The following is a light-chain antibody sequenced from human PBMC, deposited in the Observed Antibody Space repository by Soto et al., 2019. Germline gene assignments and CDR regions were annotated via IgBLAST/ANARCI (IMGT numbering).Light chain of an antibody. CDR2: GNS. CDR1: SSNIGAGYD. V-gene: IGLV1-40*01. J-gene: IGLJ3*02. Sequence: QSVVTQPPSVSGAPGQRVTISCTGSSSNIGAGYDVHWYQQHPGTAPKLLIYGNSNRPSGVPDRFSGSKSGTSASLAITGLQAEDEADYYCQSYDSSLSGSVFGGGTNLTVL. CDR3: QSYDSSLSGSV.